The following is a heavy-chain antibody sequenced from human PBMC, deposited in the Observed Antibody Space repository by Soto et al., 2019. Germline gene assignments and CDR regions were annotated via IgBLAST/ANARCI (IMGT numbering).Heavy chain of an antibody. CDR3: ARGTATAYYYYGMDV. Sequence: SETLSLTCTVSGGSISSYYWSWIRQPPGKGLEWIGYIYYSGSTNYNPSLKSRVTISVDTSKNQFSLKLSSVTAADTAVYYCARGTATAYYYYGMDVWGQGTTVTVSS. CDR1: GGSISSYY. D-gene: IGHD5-12*01. J-gene: IGHJ6*02. V-gene: IGHV4-59*01. CDR2: IYYSGST.